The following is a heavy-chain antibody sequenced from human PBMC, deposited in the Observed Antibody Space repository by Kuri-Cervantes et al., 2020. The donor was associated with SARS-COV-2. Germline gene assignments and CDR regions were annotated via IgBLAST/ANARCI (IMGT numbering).Heavy chain of an antibody. Sequence: SVKVSCKASGYTFAGYYIHWVRQAPGQGLEWMGWINPNSGGTNYAQKFQGWVTMTRDTSINTAYMELSRLRSDDTAVYYCARARVRGLITAYYYYGMDVWGQGTTVTVSS. CDR1: GYTFAGYY. D-gene: IGHD3-10*01. CDR2: INPNSGGT. J-gene: IGHJ6*02. CDR3: ARARVRGLITAYYYYGMDV. V-gene: IGHV1-2*04.